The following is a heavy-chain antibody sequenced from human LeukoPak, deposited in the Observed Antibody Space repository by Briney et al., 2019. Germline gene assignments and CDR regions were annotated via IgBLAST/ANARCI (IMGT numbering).Heavy chain of an antibody. Sequence: ASVKVSCKASGYTFTSYYMHWVRQAPGQGLEWMGWINPNSGGTNYAQKFQGRVTMTRDTSISTAYMELSRLRSDDTAVYYCARVFAYYYYYMDVWGKGTTVTVSS. CDR2: INPNSGGT. CDR1: GYTFTSYY. V-gene: IGHV1-2*02. J-gene: IGHJ6*03. CDR3: ARVFAYYYYYMDV.